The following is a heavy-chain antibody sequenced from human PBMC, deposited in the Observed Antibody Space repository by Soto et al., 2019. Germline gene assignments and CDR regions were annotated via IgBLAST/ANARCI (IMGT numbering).Heavy chain of an antibody. V-gene: IGHV3-30-3*01. Sequence: GGSLRLSCAASGFTFSSYAMHWVRQAPGKGLEWVAVISYDGSNKYYADSVKGRFTISRDNSKNTLYLQMNSLRAEDTAVYYCARLKYYDFWSGYYPGRTYYYYYGMDVWGQGTTVTVSS. J-gene: IGHJ6*02. CDR2: ISYDGSNK. CDR3: ARLKYYDFWSGYYPGRTYYYYYGMDV. D-gene: IGHD3-3*01. CDR1: GFTFSSYA.